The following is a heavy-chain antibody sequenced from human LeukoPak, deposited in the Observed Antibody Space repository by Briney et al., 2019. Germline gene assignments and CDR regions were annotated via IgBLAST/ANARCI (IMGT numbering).Heavy chain of an antibody. CDR2: IDYTGTT. CDR3: ARRMGSGATYPRTFDY. J-gene: IGHJ4*02. CDR1: GGSISTRNHY. V-gene: IGHV4-39*01. D-gene: IGHD2-8*02. Sequence: PSETLSLTCTVTGGSISTRNHYWGWLRQPPGKGLEWIGSIDYTGTTNSNPSLKSRVTLSVDTSKNQVSLTLSSVTAADTAVYFCARRMGSGATYPRTFDYWGQGTLVTVSS.